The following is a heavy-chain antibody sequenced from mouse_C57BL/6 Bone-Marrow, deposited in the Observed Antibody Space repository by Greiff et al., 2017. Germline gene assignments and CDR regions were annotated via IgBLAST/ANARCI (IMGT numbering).Heavy chain of an antibody. Sequence: QVKLQQPGAELVMPGASVKLSCKASGYTFTSYWMHWVKQRPGPGLEWIGEIDPSDSYTNYNQKFKGKSTLTVDKSSSTAYMQLSSLTSEDSAVYYCARSGPNWYFDVWGTGTTVTVSS. CDR1: GYTFTSYW. CDR3: ARSGPNWYFDV. V-gene: IGHV1-69*01. J-gene: IGHJ1*03. CDR2: IDPSDSYT.